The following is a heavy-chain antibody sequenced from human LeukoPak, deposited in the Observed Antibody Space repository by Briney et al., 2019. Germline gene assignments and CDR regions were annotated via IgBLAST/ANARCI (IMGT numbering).Heavy chain of an antibody. Sequence: PGGSLRLSCAASEFTFSSYGMSWVRQAPGKGLEWVSSISGSGGSTQYADSVQGRFAISRDNSKNTLYLQMNSLRVEDTAVYFCARDLAPGNWGQGTLVTVSS. CDR3: ARDLAPGN. CDR2: ISGSGGST. V-gene: IGHV3-23*01. J-gene: IGHJ4*02. CDR1: EFTFSSYG. D-gene: IGHD2-15*01.